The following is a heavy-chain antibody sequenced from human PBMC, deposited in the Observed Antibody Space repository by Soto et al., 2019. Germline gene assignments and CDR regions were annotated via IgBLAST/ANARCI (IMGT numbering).Heavy chain of an antibody. J-gene: IGHJ3*02. CDR1: GGTFSSYA. CDR3: ARERSVRDEYDAFDI. V-gene: IGHV1-69*13. CDR2: IIPIFGTA. Sequence: SVKVACKASGGTFSSYASSWVRQAPGQGLEWMGGIIPIFGTANYAQKFQGRVTITADESTSTAYMELSSLRSEDTAVYYCARERSVRDEYDAFDIWGQGTMVTVSS. D-gene: IGHD3-10*01.